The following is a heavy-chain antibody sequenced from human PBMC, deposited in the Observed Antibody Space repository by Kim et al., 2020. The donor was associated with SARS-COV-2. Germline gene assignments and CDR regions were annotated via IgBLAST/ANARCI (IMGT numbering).Heavy chain of an antibody. V-gene: IGHV3-23*01. CDR2: ITDSGDTT. CDR3: ANLKDNY. Sequence: GGSLRLSCAASGSTFGTYAMSWVRQAPGKGLEWVAHITDSGDTTYYAESMKGRFTISRDNSKNTLYLQMDSLTAEDTALYFCANLKDNYLGRVTHVTAS. J-gene: IGHJ4*02. CDR1: GSTFGTYA.